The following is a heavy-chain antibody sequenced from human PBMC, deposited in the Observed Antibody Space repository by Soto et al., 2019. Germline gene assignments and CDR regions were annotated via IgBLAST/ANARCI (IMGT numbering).Heavy chain of an antibody. CDR1: GFTVSSNY. Sequence: EVQLVGSGGGLIQPGGSLRLSCAASGFTVSSNYMSWVRQAPGKGLEWVSVIYSGGSTYYADSVKGRFTISRDNSKNTLYLQMNSLRAEDTAVYYCARDGPSVGGGYNPFDYWGQGTLVTVSS. CDR2: IYSGGST. V-gene: IGHV3-53*01. J-gene: IGHJ4*02. CDR3: ARDGPSVGGGYNPFDY. D-gene: IGHD5-12*01.